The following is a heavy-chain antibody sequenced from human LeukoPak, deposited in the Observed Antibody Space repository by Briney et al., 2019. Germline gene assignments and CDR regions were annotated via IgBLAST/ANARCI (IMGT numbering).Heavy chain of an antibody. CDR1: GFTFSCCS. V-gene: IGHV3-21*01. D-gene: IGHD3-10*01. CDR2: ISTSSTYI. CDR3: AREAASGSYYIEH. J-gene: IGHJ1*01. Sequence: GGSLRPSCAASGFTFSCCSMSWVRQAPGKGLEWVSSISTSSTYIYYADSVKGRFTIARDNANNSLYLQMHSLRAEDTAVYYCAREAASGSYYIEHWGQGNLITVSS.